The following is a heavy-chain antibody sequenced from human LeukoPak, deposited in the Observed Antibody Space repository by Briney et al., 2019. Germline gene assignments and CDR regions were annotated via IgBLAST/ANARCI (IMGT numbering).Heavy chain of an antibody. CDR2: ISSSSSYI. D-gene: IGHD4-17*01. V-gene: IGHV3-21*01. CDR1: GFTFSSYS. Sequence: GGSLRLSCAASGFTFSSYSMNWVRQATGKGLEWVSSISSSSSYIYYADSVKGRFTISRDNAKNSLYLQMNSLRAEDTAVYYCARSGDLYYFDYWGQGTLVTVSS. J-gene: IGHJ4*02. CDR3: ARSGDLYYFDY.